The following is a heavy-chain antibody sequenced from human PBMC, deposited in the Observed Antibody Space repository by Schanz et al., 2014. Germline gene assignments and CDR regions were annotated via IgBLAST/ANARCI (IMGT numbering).Heavy chain of an antibody. CDR2: IGYDGSEK. D-gene: IGHD3-22*01. Sequence: QVQLVESGGGVVQPGRSLRLSCATSGLNFDYYGMNWVRQAPGKGLEWVANIGYDGSEKYYVDSVKGRFTISRDNSKDTLYLQMNSLRAGDTAVYYCAKDGRLPYYGTGSDFDYWGQGTLVAVSS. V-gene: IGHV3-33*06. CDR1: GLNFDYYG. J-gene: IGHJ4*02. CDR3: AKDGRLPYYGTGSDFDY.